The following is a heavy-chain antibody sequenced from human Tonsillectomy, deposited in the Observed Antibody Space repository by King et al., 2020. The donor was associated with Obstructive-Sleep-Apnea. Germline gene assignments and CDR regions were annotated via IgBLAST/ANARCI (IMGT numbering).Heavy chain of an antibody. CDR1: GFTFSNYG. J-gene: IGHJ4*02. D-gene: IGHD5/OR15-5a*01. CDR3: AKEDFRPSVSSGSALDY. V-gene: IGHV3-30*02. Sequence: VQLVESGGGVVQPGRSLRLSCAASGFTFSNYGMHWVRQAPGKGLEWVAFIQYDGNFKYHADSVKGRFTISRDNSKNTLYLQMNSLRAEDTAVYFCAKEDFRPSVSSGSALDYWGQGTLVTVSS. CDR2: IQYDGNFK.